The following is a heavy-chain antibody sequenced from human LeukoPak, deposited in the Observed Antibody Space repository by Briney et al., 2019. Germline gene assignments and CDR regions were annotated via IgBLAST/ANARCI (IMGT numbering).Heavy chain of an antibody. CDR2: ISAYNGNT. V-gene: IGHV1-18*01. CDR3: ARQGVEMTTISHVDY. J-gene: IGHJ4*02. CDR1: DYTFTSYG. Sequence: ASVKVSCKASDYTFTSYGISWVRQAPGQGLEWMGWISAYNGNTKYAQKFQGRVTMTTDTSTSTAYMELRNLRSDDTAVYYCARQGVEMTTISHVDYWGQGSLVTVSS. D-gene: IGHD5-24*01.